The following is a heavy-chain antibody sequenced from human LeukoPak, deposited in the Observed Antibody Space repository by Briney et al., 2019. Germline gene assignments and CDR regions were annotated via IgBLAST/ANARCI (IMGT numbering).Heavy chain of an antibody. J-gene: IGHJ6*02. CDR3: ARHVFFYGMAV. CDR2: INHSGST. D-gene: IGHD5/OR15-5a*01. V-gene: IGHV4-34*01. Sequence: SETLSLTCAVYGGSFSGYYWSWIRQPPGKGLEWIGEINHSGSTNYNPSLKSRVTISVDTSKNQFSLKLSSVTAADTAVYYCARHVFFYGMAVWGRGTTVTVSS. CDR1: GGSFSGYY.